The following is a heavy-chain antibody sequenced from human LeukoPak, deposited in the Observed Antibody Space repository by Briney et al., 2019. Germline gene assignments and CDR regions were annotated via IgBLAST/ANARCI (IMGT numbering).Heavy chain of an antibody. D-gene: IGHD1-14*01. CDR3: AKVSGGGLYYDGMDV. CDR1: GFTFNNYA. CDR2: ISGSGGTT. Sequence: GGSLRLSCAASGFTFNNYAMNWVRQAPGKGLEWVSVISGSGGTTYYADSVKGRFTISRDSSKNTLYLQMNSLRAEDTAVYYCAKVSGGGLYYDGMDVWGQRTTVTVSS. J-gene: IGHJ6*02. V-gene: IGHV3-23*01.